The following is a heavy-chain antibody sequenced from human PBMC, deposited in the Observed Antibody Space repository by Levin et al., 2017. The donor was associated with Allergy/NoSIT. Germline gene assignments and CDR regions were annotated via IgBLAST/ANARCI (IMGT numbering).Heavy chain of an antibody. CDR3: ASQCYDILTGYYNFDY. CDR1: GGSISSSISY. Sequence: GSLRLSCTVSGGSISSSISYWGWIRQAPGKGLEWIGSIYNSGSTYYNPSLKSRVTTSVDTSKNQFSLKLISVTAAHTAVYYCASQCYDILTGYYNFDYWGQGTLVTVSS. V-gene: IGHV4-39*01. D-gene: IGHD3-9*01. CDR2: IYNSGST. J-gene: IGHJ4*02.